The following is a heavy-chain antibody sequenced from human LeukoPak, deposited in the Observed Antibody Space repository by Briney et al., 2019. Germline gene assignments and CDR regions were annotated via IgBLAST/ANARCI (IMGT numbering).Heavy chain of an antibody. CDR1: GYTFTSYD. CDR3: ARIMTTVTLFDY. Sequence: GASVKVSCKASGYTFTSYDINWVRQATGQGLEWMGWMNPNSGNTGYAQKFQGRVTMTWNTSISTAYMELSSLRSEDTAVYYCARIMTTVTLFDYWGQGTLVTVSS. CDR2: MNPNSGNT. D-gene: IGHD4-17*01. V-gene: IGHV1-8*01. J-gene: IGHJ4*02.